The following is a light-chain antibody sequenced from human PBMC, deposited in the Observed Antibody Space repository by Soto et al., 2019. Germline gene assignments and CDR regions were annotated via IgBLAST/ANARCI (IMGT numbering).Light chain of an antibody. J-gene: IGKJ2*01. CDR2: WAY. Sequence: DIVMTQSPDSLAVSLGERATINCKSSQSVLYSSNNKNYLAWYQQKPGQPPKLLIYWAYTRESGVPDRFSGSGSGKDFTLYISSLQAEDVAVYYCQQYYSTPYTFGQGTKLEIK. V-gene: IGKV4-1*01. CDR3: QQYYSTPYT. CDR1: QSVLYSSNNKNY.